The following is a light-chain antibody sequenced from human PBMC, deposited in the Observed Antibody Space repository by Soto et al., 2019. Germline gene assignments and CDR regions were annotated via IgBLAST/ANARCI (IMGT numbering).Light chain of an antibody. CDR1: SSNIGSNT. J-gene: IGLJ1*01. CDR3: AAWDDSLSGYV. Sequence: QSVLTQPPSASGTPGQRVTISCSGSSSNIGSNTVNWYQQLPGTTPKLLIYSNNQRPSGVPDRFSGSKSGTSASLAISGLQSVDEADYYCAAWDDSLSGYVFGTGTKDTVL. CDR2: SNN. V-gene: IGLV1-44*01.